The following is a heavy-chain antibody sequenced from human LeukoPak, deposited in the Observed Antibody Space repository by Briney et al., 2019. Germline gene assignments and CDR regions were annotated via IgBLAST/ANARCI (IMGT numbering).Heavy chain of an antibody. CDR2: IYYSGST. CDR3: ARGYWSGGSCYLDY. J-gene: IGHJ4*02. V-gene: IGHV4-30-4*01. D-gene: IGHD2-15*01. CDR1: GGSISSGDYY. Sequence: SETLSLTCTVSGGSISSGDYYWSWIRQSPGKGLEWIRYIYYSGSTYYNPSLKSRVTISVDTSKNQFSLKLSSVTAADTAVYYCARGYWSGGSCYLDYWGQGTLVTVSS.